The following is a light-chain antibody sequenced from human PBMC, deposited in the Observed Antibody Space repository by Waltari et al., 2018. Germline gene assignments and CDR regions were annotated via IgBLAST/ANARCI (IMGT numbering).Light chain of an antibody. J-gene: IGKJ2*01. V-gene: IGKV3-15*01. CDR2: DVS. CDR3: QQYNTWPGT. Sequence: EIVMMQSPVALSVSPGERATLSCRASQSVRSSLAWYQQRPGQTPRLVTYDVSTRANGIPARVSGSGSGTEFTLTIRRLQSEDFAVYYCQQYNTWPGTFGQGTKLEIK. CDR1: QSVRSS.